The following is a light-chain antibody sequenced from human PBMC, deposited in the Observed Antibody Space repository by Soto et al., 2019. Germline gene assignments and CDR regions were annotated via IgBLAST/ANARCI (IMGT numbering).Light chain of an antibody. CDR1: SSNIGSNT. J-gene: IGLJ3*02. CDR3: DAWDDSLNGWV. V-gene: IGLV1-44*01. Sequence: QSVLTQPPSASGTPGQRVTISCSGSSSNIGSNTVNWYQQLPGTAPKLLIYSNNQRPSGVPDRFSGSKSGTSASLAISGLQSEDEADYYCDAWDDSLNGWVFGGGTKLTVL. CDR2: SNN.